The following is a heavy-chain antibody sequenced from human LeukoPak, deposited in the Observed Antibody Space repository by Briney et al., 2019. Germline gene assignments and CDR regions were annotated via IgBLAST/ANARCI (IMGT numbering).Heavy chain of an antibody. Sequence: ASVKVSCKASGHTFTGYYMHWVRQAPGQGLEWMGWINPNSGGTNYAQKFQGRVTMTRDTSISTAYMELSRLRSDDTAVYYCARLGVVPAPNFDYWGQGTLVTVSS. CDR2: INPNSGGT. D-gene: IGHD2-2*01. CDR3: ARLGVVPAPNFDY. V-gene: IGHV1-2*02. J-gene: IGHJ4*02. CDR1: GHTFTGYY.